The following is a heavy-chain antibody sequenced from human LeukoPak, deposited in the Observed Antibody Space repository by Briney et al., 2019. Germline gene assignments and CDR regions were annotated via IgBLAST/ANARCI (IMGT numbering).Heavy chain of an antibody. CDR1: GYIFTGYD. CDR3: VRGVTTIRGIIIIRLDP. CDR2: MNPGSGNT. Sequence: ASVKVSCKASGYIFTGYDIFWVRQATGQGLEWMGRMNPGSGNTGYAQKFQGRATMTTNTSTNTAYMELSSLSSEDTAVYYCVRGVTTIRGIIIIRLDPWGQGALVTVSS. V-gene: IGHV1-8*01. J-gene: IGHJ5*02. D-gene: IGHD3-10*01.